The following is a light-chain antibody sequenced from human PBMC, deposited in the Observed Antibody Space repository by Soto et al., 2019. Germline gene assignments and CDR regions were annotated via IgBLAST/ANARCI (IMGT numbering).Light chain of an antibody. V-gene: IGKV4-1*01. CDR1: QSVLYSTNNKNY. CDR2: WAS. CDR3: QQYYNSPLT. J-gene: IGKJ4*01. Sequence: DIVMTQSPDSLAVSLGERATINCKSSQSVLYSTNNKNYLAWYQQKPGQPPKLLIYWASTREAGVPDRFSGSGSGTDFTLTISSLLAEDVAVCYCQQYYNSPLTFGGGTKVEVK.